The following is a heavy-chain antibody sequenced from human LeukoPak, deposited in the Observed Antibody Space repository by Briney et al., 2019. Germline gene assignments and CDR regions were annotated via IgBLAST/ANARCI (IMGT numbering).Heavy chain of an antibody. D-gene: IGHD6-13*01. J-gene: IGHJ4*02. CDR1: GGSFRDYA. CDR2: IVPRFGTA. CDR3: ARDLAAAGIGEFDS. V-gene: IGHV1-69*13. Sequence: SVKVSCKASGGSFRDYAISWVRRAPGQGLQWLGGIVPRFGTANYAQQLQGRVTITADESTTTVYMELNSLRSEDTAVYYCARDLAAAGIGEFDSWGQGTLVTVSS.